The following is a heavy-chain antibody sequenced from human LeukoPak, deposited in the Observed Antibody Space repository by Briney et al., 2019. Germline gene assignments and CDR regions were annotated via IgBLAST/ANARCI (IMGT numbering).Heavy chain of an antibody. CDR1: GYTFTSYY. J-gene: IGHJ4*02. D-gene: IGHD3-9*01. Sequence: ASVKVSCKASGYTFTSYYMHWVRQAPGQGLEWMGIFNPSGGSTSYAQKFQGRVTMTRDTSTSTVYMELSSLRSEDTAVYYCARDGGDYDILTGYYDYWGQGTLVTVSS. V-gene: IGHV1-46*01. CDR2: FNPSGGST. CDR3: ARDGGDYDILTGYYDY.